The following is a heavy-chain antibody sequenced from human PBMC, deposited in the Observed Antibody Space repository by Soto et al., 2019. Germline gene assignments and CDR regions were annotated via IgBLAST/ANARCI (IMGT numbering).Heavy chain of an antibody. D-gene: IGHD3-22*01. CDR1: GGSFSGYY. CDR2: INHSGST. J-gene: IGHJ4*02. V-gene: IGHV4-34*01. Sequence: SETLSLTCAVYGGSFSGYYWSWIRQPPGKGLEWIGEINHSGSTNYNPSLKSRVTISVDTSKNQFSLKLSSVTAADTAVYYCARSLRSYYYDSSGYYPYWGQGTLVTDSS. CDR3: ARSLRSYYYDSSGYYPY.